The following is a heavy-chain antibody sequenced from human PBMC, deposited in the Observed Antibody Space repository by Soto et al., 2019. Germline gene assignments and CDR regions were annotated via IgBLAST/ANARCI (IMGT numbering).Heavy chain of an antibody. CDR3: AGPATVGGPSEY. J-gene: IGHJ4*02. Sequence: GGSLRLSCAASGFTFSSYAMHWVRQAPGKGLEYVSAISSNGGSTYYANSVKGRFTISRDNSKNTLYLQMGSLRAEDMAVYYCAGPATVGGPSEYWGQGTLVTVSS. V-gene: IGHV3-64*01. CDR1: GFTFSSYA. CDR2: ISSNGGST. D-gene: IGHD4-17*01.